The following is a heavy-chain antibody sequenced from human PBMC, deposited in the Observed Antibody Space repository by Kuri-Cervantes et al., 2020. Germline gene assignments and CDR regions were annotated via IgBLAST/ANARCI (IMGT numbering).Heavy chain of an antibody. J-gene: IGHJ6*02. D-gene: IGHD2-15*01. CDR1: GFTFSSYE. V-gene: IGHV3-48*03. Sequence: GESLKISCAASGFTFSSYEMNWVRQAPGKGLEWVSYISSSGSTIYYADSVKGRFTISRDNAKNSLYLQMNSLRAEDTAVYYCAKADEDIVVVVAATRTDYYYYGMDVWGQGTTVTVSS. CDR2: ISSSGSTI. CDR3: AKADEDIVVVVAATRTDYYYYGMDV.